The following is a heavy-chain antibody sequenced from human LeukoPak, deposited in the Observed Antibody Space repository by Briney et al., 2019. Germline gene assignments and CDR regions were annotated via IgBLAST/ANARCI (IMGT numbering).Heavy chain of an antibody. CDR2: IIPIFGTA. Sequence: ASVKVSCKASGGTFSSYAISWVRQAPGQGLEWMGGIIPIFGTANYAQKFQGRVTITADESTSTAYMELSSLGSEDTAVYYCARDSGSYRSAFDIWGQGTMVTVSS. CDR1: GGTFSSYA. CDR3: ARDSGSYRSAFDI. D-gene: IGHD1-26*01. J-gene: IGHJ3*02. V-gene: IGHV1-69*13.